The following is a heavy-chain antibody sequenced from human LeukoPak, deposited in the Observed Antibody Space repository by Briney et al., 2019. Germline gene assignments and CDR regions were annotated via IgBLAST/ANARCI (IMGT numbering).Heavy chain of an antibody. V-gene: IGHV1-2*02. CDR3: ARELADSQSNIPFDY. CDR1: GYTFTGYY. J-gene: IGHJ4*02. Sequence: GASVKVSCKASGYTFTGYYMHWVRQAPGQGLEWMGWINPNSGGTNYAQKFQGRVTITRDTSISTAYMELSRLRSDDTAVYYCARELADSQSNIPFDYWGQGTLVTVSS. D-gene: IGHD2-21*01. CDR2: INPNSGGT.